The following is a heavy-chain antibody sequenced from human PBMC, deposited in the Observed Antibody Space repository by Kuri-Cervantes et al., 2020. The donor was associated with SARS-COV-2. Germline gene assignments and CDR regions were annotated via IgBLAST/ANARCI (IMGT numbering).Heavy chain of an antibody. J-gene: IGHJ3*02. D-gene: IGHD3-10*01. Sequence: GESLKISCAASGFTVSSNYMSWVRQAPGKGLEWVSVIYSGGSTYYADSVKGRFTISRDNSKNTLYLQMNSLRAEDTAVYYCAAELVDAFDIWGQGTMVTVSS. CDR2: IYSGGST. V-gene: IGHV3-53*05. CDR1: GFTVSSNY. CDR3: AAELVDAFDI.